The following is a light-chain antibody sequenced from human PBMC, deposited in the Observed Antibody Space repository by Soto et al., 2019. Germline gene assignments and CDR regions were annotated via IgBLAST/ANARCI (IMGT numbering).Light chain of an antibody. CDR1: NGDIANYNF. V-gene: IGLV2-14*03. CDR2: DVY. J-gene: IGLJ1*01. Sequence: QSALTQPRSVSGSPGQSVTISCTGTNGDIANYNFVSWYQQHPGKAPKVMIYDVYKRPSGVSNRFSGSKSGNTASLTISGLQAEDETDYYCNSFTSSSTYVFGTGTKLTVL. CDR3: NSFTSSSTYV.